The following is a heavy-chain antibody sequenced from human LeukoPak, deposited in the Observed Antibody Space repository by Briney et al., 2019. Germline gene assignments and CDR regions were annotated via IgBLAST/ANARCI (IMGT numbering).Heavy chain of an antibody. CDR1: GGTFSSYA. D-gene: IGHD6-19*01. V-gene: IGHV1-69*06. CDR2: IIPIFGTA. CDR3: ARESPGSYSSGRDYFDF. Sequence: SVKVSCKASGGTFSSYAISWVRQAPGQGLEWMGGIIPIFGTANYAQKFQGRVTITADKSTSTAYMELSSLRSDDTAVYYCARESPGSYSSGRDYFDFWGQGTLVTVSS. J-gene: IGHJ4*02.